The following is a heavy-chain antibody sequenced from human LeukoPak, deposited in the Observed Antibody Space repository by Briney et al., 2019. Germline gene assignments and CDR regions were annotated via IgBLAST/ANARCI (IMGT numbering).Heavy chain of an antibody. J-gene: IGHJ4*02. D-gene: IGHD6-13*01. CDR2: IIPILGIA. CDR1: GGTFSSYA. Sequence: SVKVSCKASGGTFSSYAISWVRQAPGQGLEWMGRIIPILGIANYAQKFQGRVTMTEDTSTDTAYMELSSLRSEDTAVYYCATDSRSSSWYVLSYFDYWGQGTLVTVSS. CDR3: ATDSRSSSWYVLSYFDY. V-gene: IGHV1-69*04.